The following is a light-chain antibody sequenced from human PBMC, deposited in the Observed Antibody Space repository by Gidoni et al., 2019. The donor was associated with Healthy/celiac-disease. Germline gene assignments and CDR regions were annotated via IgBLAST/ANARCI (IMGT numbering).Light chain of an antibody. CDR2: DAS. CDR1: QSISNY. CDR3: QQNYSTPLT. Sequence: DIPMTQYPSSLSASVGDRVPITCQASQSISNYLNWYQQKPGKAPKLLIYDASNLETGVPSRFSGSGSGTDFTLTISSLQPEDIATYYCQQNYSTPLTFGGGTKVEIK. V-gene: IGKV1-39*01. J-gene: IGKJ4*02.